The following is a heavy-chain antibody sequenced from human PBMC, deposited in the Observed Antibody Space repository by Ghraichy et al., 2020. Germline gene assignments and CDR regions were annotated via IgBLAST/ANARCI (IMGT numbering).Heavy chain of an antibody. CDR3: ARWSYYYGSGSYRVRNSVHFDY. D-gene: IGHD3-10*01. Sequence: GGSLRLSCAASGFTFSSYWMSWVRQAPGKGLEWVANIKQDGSEKYYVDSVKGRFTISRDNAKNSLYLQMNSLRAEDTAVYYCARWSYYYGSGSYRVRNSVHFDYWGQGTLVTVSS. V-gene: IGHV3-7*01. CDR1: GFTFSSYW. CDR2: IKQDGSEK. J-gene: IGHJ4*02.